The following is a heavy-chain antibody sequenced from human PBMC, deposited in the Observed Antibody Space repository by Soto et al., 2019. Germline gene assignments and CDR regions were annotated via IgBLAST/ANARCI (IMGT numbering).Heavy chain of an antibody. V-gene: IGHV3-23*01. CDR3: AKEGLGSSGWYGWGYYFDY. D-gene: IGHD6-19*01. CDR2: ISGSGGST. J-gene: IGHJ4*02. CDR1: GFTFSSYD. Sequence: EVQLLESGGGLVQPGGSLRLSCAASGFTFSSYDMSWVRQAPGKGLEWVSAISGSGGSTYYADSVKGRFTISRDNSKNTLYLQMNSLRAEDTAVYYCAKEGLGSSGWYGWGYYFDYWGQGTLVTVSS.